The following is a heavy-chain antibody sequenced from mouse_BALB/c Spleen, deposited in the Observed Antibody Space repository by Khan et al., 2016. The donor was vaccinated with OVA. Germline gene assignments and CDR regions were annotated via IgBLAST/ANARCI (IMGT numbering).Heavy chain of an antibody. CDR1: GDSITSGY. D-gene: IGHD2-14*01. V-gene: IGHV3-8*02. J-gene: IGHJ3*01. CDR3: ARSTYRYAFAY. CDR2: MIYTGYT. Sequence: IQLVQSGPSLVKPSQTLSLTCSVTGDSITSGYWSWIRKFPGNKLEYMGYMIYTGYTDYNPSLKSRLAITRHTSKNQYYLQLNSVTTEDTATYYWARSTYRYAFAYWGQGTLVTVSA.